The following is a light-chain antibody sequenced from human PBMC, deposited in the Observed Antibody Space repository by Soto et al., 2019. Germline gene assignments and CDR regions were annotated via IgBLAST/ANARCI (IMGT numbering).Light chain of an antibody. CDR1: QSVSSY. V-gene: IGKV3-11*01. CDR2: DAS. CDR3: QQRSNWPGT. Sequence: EIVLTQSPATLSLSPGERATLSCRASQSVSSYLAWYQQKPGQAPRLLIYDASNRATGIPAKFSGSGSGTDFTLTISSLEPEDFAVYYCQQRSNWPGTFGQGTKVPI. J-gene: IGKJ1*01.